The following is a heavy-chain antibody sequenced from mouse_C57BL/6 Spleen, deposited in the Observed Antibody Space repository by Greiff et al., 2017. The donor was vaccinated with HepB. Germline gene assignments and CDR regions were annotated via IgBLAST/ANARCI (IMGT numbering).Heavy chain of an antibody. Sequence: ESGPGLVKPSQSLSLTCSVTGYSITSGYYWKWIRQFPGNKLEWMGYISYDGSNNYNPSLKNRISITRDTSKNHFFLKLNSVTTEDTATYYCARDAMDYWGQGTSVTVSS. J-gene: IGHJ4*01. CDR1: GYSITSGYY. CDR3: ARDAMDY. V-gene: IGHV3-6*01. CDR2: ISYDGSN.